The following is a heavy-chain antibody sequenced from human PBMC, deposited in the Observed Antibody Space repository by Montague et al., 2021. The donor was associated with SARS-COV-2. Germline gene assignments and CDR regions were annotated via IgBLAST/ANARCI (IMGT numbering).Heavy chain of an antibody. D-gene: IGHD2-21*01. CDR1: GASISRSDYY. J-gene: IGHJ4*02. V-gene: IGHV4-39*01. CDR3: AGLLPDGTVVASDIPFDS. CDR2: NHYIGNT. Sequence: SETLSLTCNVSGASISRSDYYWAWIRQPPGKRLELIGSNHYIGNTYYNSSLESRVTTSVDTSENQSSLKLRSVIAADTAVHYCAGLLPDGTVVASDIPFDSWGQGTLVTVSS.